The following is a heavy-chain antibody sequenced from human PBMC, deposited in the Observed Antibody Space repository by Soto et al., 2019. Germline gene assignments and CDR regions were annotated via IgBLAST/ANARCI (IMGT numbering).Heavy chain of an antibody. Sequence: QVQLVQSGAEVKKPGASVRVSCKASGYTFISYGITWVRQAPGQGLEWMGWISAYNGNTNYAQKLRGRVTMTTDTSTTTAYMELRSLRSDDTAVYYCATGHITAPGDTSDYWGQGTQVTVSS. V-gene: IGHV1-18*01. CDR2: ISAYNGNT. CDR3: ATGHITAPGDTSDY. D-gene: IGHD6-13*01. J-gene: IGHJ4*02. CDR1: GYTFISYG.